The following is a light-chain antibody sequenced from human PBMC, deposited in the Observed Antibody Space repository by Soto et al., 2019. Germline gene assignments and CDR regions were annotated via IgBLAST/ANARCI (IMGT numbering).Light chain of an antibody. CDR1: SVSSSW. CDR2: AAS. CDR3: QQYYSNVPIT. Sequence: DIQLTLSPSTLSASVGDSDTITCWGKSVSSSWLAWYQQKPGKAPKLLIYAASSLQSGVPSRFSGSGSGTDFTLTISCLQSEDFATYYCQQYYSNVPITFGQGTRLEIK. V-gene: IGKV1-5*01. J-gene: IGKJ5*01.